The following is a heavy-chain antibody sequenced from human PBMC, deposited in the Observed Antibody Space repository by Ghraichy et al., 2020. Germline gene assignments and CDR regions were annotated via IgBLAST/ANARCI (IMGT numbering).Heavy chain of an antibody. V-gene: IGHV3-20*04. Sequence: GGSLRLSCAASGFTFYNYGMSWVRQAPGKGLEWVSGISWNGGSTGYADSVKGRFTISSDSAKNTLSLQMNSLTAEDTALYLCARDGSQGYYYGMDVWGQGTTVIVSS. CDR3: ARDGSQGYYYGMDV. D-gene: IGHD3-10*01. CDR1: GFTFYNYG. CDR2: ISWNGGST. J-gene: IGHJ6*02.